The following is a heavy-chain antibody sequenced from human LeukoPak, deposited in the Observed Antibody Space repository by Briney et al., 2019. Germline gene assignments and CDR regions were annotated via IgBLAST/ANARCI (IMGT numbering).Heavy chain of an antibody. V-gene: IGHV3-15*01. D-gene: IGHD2-2*01. Sequence: KPGGSLKLSCAASGFTLSNAWMSGVPQAPGKGLEWVGCIKSKTDGGTTDYAAPVKGRFTNSRDASTITLYLQMSSRTAEDTAVYYCITANTDYQLAFLWGYWGQGTLVTVSS. CDR2: IKSKTDGGTT. J-gene: IGHJ4*02. CDR3: ITANTDYQLAFLWGY. CDR1: GFTLSNAW.